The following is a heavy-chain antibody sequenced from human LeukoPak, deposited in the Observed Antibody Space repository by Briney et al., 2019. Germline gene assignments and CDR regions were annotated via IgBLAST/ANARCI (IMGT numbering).Heavy chain of an antibody. Sequence: SQTLSLTCAVSGGSISSGDYSWSWIRQPPGSGLEWIGYIRHSGHTNYNPSLRSRVTISLARSNSKFSLRLSSVTAADTAVYYCARARESMATAGSYFDYWGQGTLVTVSS. CDR1: GGSISSGDYS. CDR2: IRHSGHT. V-gene: IGHV4-30-2*01. D-gene: IGHD6-13*01. CDR3: ARARESMATAGSYFDY. J-gene: IGHJ4*02.